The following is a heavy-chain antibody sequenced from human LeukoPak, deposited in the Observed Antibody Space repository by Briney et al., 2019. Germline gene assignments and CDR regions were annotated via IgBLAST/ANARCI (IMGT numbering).Heavy chain of an antibody. CDR1: GFTFSSYA. D-gene: IGHD6-13*01. CDR2: ISGSGGST. V-gene: IGHV3-23*01. J-gene: IGHJ5*02. Sequence: GGSLRLSCAASGFTFSSYAMSWVRQAPGKGLEWVSAISGSGGSTYYADSVKGRFTISRDNSKNTLYLQMNSPRAEDTAVYYCAKDPVSSSWFVWFDPWGQGTLVTVSS. CDR3: AKDPVSSSWFVWFDP.